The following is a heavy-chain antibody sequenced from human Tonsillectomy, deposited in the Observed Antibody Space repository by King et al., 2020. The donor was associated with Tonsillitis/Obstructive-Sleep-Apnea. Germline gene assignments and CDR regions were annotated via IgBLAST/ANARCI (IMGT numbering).Heavy chain of an antibody. CDR1: GFTFSSYG. V-gene: IGHV3-30*18. Sequence: QLVQSGGGVVQPGRSLRLSCAASGFTFSSYGMHWVRQAPGKGLEWVAVISYDGSNKYYADSVKGRFTISRDNSKNTLYLQMNSLRAEDTAVYYCAKEIAARNYYYYGMDVWGQGTTVTVS. D-gene: IGHD6-6*01. J-gene: IGHJ6*02. CDR2: ISYDGSNK. CDR3: AKEIAARNYYYYGMDV.